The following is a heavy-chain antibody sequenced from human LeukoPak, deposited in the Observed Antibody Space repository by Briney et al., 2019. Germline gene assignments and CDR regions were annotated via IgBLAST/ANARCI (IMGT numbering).Heavy chain of an antibody. CDR3: ERGPVTGTWVY. V-gene: IGHV3-74*01. CDR1: GFTFSSYW. Sequence: GGSLRLSCAASGFTFSSYWMHWVRQAPGKGLVWVSRINSDGSSTSYAHSVKGRFTISRDNAKNTLYLQMNSLRAEDTAVYYCERGPVTGTWVYWGQGTLVTVSS. CDR2: INSDGSST. D-gene: IGHD1-7*01. J-gene: IGHJ4*02.